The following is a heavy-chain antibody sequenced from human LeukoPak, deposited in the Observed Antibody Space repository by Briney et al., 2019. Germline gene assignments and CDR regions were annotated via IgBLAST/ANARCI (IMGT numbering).Heavy chain of an antibody. V-gene: IGHV1-69*05. D-gene: IGHD3-10*01. J-gene: IGHJ6*03. CDR3: ASARLVLSDYYYYYMDV. CDR1: VGTFSSYA. Sequence: ASVKVSCKASVGTFSSYAISWVRQAPGRGLEWMGGIIPIFGTANYAQKFQGRVTITTDESTSTAYMELSSLRSEDTAVYYCASARLVLSDYYYYYMDVWGKGTTVTVSS. CDR2: IIPIFGTA.